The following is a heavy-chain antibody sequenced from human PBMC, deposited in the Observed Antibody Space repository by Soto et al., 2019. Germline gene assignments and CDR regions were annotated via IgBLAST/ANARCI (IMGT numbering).Heavy chain of an antibody. D-gene: IGHD1-26*01. Sequence: QVQLVQSGAEVKKPGSSVKVSCKAAVGTFSSYAISWVRQAPGQGLEWMGGIIPIFGTANYAQKFQGRVTITAAKSTSTAYMELRSLRSEDTAVDYCASRQSGSYWEFDYWGQGTLVTVSS. V-gene: IGHV1-69*06. CDR1: VGTFSSYA. CDR2: IIPIFGTA. CDR3: ASRQSGSYWEFDY. J-gene: IGHJ4*02.